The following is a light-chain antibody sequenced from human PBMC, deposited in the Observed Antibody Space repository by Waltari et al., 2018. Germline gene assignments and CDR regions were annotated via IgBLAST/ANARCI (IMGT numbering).Light chain of an antibody. J-gene: IGKJ4*01. CDR2: AAS. CDR3: QQRSNWPPALT. Sequence: TQSPATLSLSPGERATLSCRASRSVSSYLAWYQQTPGQAPRLLIYAASNRATGIAARFSGSGSGTDFTLTISSLEPEDFAVYYCQQRSNWPPALTFGGGTKVANK. V-gene: IGKV3-11*01. CDR1: RSVSSY.